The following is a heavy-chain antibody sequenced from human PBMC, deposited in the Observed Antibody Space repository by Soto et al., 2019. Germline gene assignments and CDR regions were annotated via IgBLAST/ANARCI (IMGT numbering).Heavy chain of an antibody. V-gene: IGHV3-23*01. CDR3: AKDLHWYGMDV. CDR2: INKDGGTT. D-gene: IGHD1-20*01. Sequence: EVQLLESGGGLVQHGESLRLSCAASGFTFSDYFMNWVRQAPGKGLEWVSGINKDGGTTQNADFVRGRFTISRDNSRNTLYLQMNSVRAEDTALYYCAKDLHWYGMDVWGQGTTVTVS. J-gene: IGHJ6*02. CDR1: GFTFSDYF.